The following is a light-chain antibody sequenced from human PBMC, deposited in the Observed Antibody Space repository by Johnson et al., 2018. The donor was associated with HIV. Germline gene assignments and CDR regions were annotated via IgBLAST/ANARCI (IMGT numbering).Light chain of an antibody. CDR3: GTWDSSLCAGTRYV. V-gene: IGLV1-51*01. J-gene: IGLJ1*01. Sequence: QSVLTQPPSVSAAPGQKVTISCSGSTSKIGNNYVSWYQHLPGAAPKFLIYDSNKRPSGIPDRFSGSKSGTSATLAITGLQTEDEADHFCGTWDSSLCAGTRYVFVTGTKGTGL. CDR2: DSN. CDR1: TSKIGNNY.